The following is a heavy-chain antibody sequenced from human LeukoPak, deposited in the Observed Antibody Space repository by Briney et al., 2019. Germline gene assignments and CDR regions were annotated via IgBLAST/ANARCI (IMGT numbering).Heavy chain of an antibody. CDR1: GGTFSSYA. D-gene: IGHD3-22*01. CDR3: ARESAYYYDSSGYYYYYMDV. V-gene: IGHV1-69*05. CDR2: IIPIFGTA. Sequence: SVKVSCKASGGTFSSYAISWVRQAPGQGLEWMGGIIPIFGTANYAQKFQGRVTITTDESTSTAYMELSSLRSEDTAVYYCARESAYYYDSSGYYYYYMDVWGKGTTVTVSS. J-gene: IGHJ6*03.